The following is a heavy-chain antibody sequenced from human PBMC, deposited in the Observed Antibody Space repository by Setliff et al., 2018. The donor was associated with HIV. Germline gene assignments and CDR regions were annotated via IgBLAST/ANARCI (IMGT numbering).Heavy chain of an antibody. D-gene: IGHD3-3*01. Sequence: PSETLSLTCTVSGGSIRSFFWSWIRQPPGKGLEWIGHIYTSGSTNYNPSLKSRLTMSVDTSNRQFSLKLTSVTAADGAVYYCARQVSIPGVAVTPLDYWGQGSLVTVSS. CDR1: GGSIRSFF. J-gene: IGHJ4*02. CDR2: IYTSGST. CDR3: ARQVSIPGVAVTPLDY. V-gene: IGHV4-4*07.